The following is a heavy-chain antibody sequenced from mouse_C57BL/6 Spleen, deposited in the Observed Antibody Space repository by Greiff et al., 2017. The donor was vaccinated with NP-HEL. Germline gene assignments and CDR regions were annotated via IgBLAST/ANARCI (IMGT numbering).Heavy chain of an antibody. CDR1: GHAFSSSW. CDR2: IYPGDGDT. Sequence: VQLQQSGPELVKPGASVKISCKASGHAFSSSWMNWVKQRPGKGLEWIGRIYPGDGDTNYNGKFKGKATLTADKSSSTAYMQLSSLTSEDSAVYFCARVEGYDYWGQGTTLTVSS. J-gene: IGHJ2*01. V-gene: IGHV1-82*01. D-gene: IGHD2-2*01. CDR3: ARVEGYDY.